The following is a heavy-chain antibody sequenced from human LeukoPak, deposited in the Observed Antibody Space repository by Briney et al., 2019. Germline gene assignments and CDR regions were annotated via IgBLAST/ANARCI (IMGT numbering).Heavy chain of an antibody. CDR2: IGGVAVST. D-gene: IGHD4-17*01. Sequence: GGSLRLSCVASGFTFSIHAMSWVRQAPGKGLEWVSTIGGVAVSTDYADSVKGRFTISRDNSKNTLYLQMNSLRAEDTAVYYCARGPPTGPDYWGQGTLVTVSS. CDR1: GFTFSIHA. V-gene: IGHV3-23*01. CDR3: ARGPPTGPDY. J-gene: IGHJ4*02.